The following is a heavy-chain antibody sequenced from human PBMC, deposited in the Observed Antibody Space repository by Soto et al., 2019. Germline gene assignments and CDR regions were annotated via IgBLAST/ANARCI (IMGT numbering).Heavy chain of an antibody. V-gene: IGHV3-11*01. CDR3: ARGPRGSGSYYNRVPRGDAFDI. D-gene: IGHD3-10*01. CDR1: GFTFSDYY. Sequence: QVQLVESGGGLVKPGGSLRLSCAASGFTFSDYYMSWIRQAPGKGLEWVSYISSSGSTIYYAHSVKGRFTISRDNAKNSLYLQMNSLRAEDTAVYYCARGPRGSGSYYNRVPRGDAFDIWGQGTMVTVSS. J-gene: IGHJ3*02. CDR2: ISSSGSTI.